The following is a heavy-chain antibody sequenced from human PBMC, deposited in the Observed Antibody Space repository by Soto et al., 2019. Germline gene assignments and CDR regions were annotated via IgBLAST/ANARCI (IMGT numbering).Heavy chain of an antibody. CDR1: GFTFSSYA. Sequence: HPGGSLRLSCAASGFTFSSYAMSWVRQAPGKGLEWVSAISGSGGSTYYADSVKGRFTISRDNSKNTLYLQMNSLRAEDTAVYYCAKGAYYYDSSGYSHFDYWGQGTLVTVSS. D-gene: IGHD3-22*01. V-gene: IGHV3-23*01. CDR2: ISGSGGST. CDR3: AKGAYYYDSSGYSHFDY. J-gene: IGHJ4*02.